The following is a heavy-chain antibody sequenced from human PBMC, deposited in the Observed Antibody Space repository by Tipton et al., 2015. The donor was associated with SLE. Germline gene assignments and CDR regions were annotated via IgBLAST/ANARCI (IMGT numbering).Heavy chain of an antibody. Sequence: TLSLTCTVSGGSISSSSYYWGWIRHPPGKGLEWIGSIYYSGSTYYNPSLKRRVIISVDTSKNQFSLKLSAVTAADTAVYYCAIHPYSGSYLAAFDLWGQGKMVTVSS. J-gene: IGHJ3*01. CDR2: IYYSGST. V-gene: IGHV4-39*07. CDR3: AIHPYSGSYLAAFDL. D-gene: IGHD1-26*01. CDR1: GGSISSSSYY.